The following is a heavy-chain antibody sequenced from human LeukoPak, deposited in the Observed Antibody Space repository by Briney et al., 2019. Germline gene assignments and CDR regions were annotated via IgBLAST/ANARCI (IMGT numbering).Heavy chain of an antibody. V-gene: IGHV1-69*01. CDR1: GGTFSSYA. CDR3: ARSGRLLWFGERSFNWFDP. Sequence: VKVSCKASGGTFSSYAISWVRQAPGQGLEWMGGIIPIFGTANYAQKFQGRVTITADESTSTAYMELSSLRSEDTAVYYCARSGRLLWFGERSFNWFDPWGQGTLVTVSS. J-gene: IGHJ5*02. D-gene: IGHD3-10*01. CDR2: IIPIFGTA.